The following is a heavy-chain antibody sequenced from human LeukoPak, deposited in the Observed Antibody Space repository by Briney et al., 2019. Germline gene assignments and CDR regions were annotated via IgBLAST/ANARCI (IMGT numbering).Heavy chain of an antibody. Sequence: GGSLRLSCAASGFTFSSYGMHWVRQAPGKGLEWVAVISYYGSNKDYADSVKGRFTISRDNSKSTLYLQMNSLRAEDTAVYYCAKSIDSSGYYSFFDYWGQGALVTVSS. V-gene: IGHV3-30*18. CDR2: ISYYGSNK. J-gene: IGHJ4*02. CDR3: AKSIDSSGYYSFFDY. D-gene: IGHD3-22*01. CDR1: GFTFSSYG.